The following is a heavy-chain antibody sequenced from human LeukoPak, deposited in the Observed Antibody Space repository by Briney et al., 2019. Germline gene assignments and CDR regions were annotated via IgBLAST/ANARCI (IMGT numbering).Heavy chain of an antibody. J-gene: IGHJ4*02. Sequence: SQTLSLTCAISGDSVSSNSAAWNWLRQSPSRGLEWLGRTYYRSKWYNDYAVSVKSRITINPDTSKNQFSLQLNSVTPEDTAVYYCARAKIAAAGTWLSQWLTGYFDYWGQGTLVTVSS. D-gene: IGHD6-13*01. CDR3: ARAKIAAAGTWLSQWLTGYFDY. CDR2: TYYRSKWYN. CDR1: GDSVSSNSAA. V-gene: IGHV6-1*01.